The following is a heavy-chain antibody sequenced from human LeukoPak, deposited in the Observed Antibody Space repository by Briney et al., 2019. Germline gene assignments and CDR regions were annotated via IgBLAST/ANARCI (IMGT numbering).Heavy chain of an antibody. CDR2: IRSKAYGGTT. CDR1: GFTFGDYA. J-gene: IGHJ4*02. V-gene: IGHV3-49*04. Sequence: PGGSLRLSCTASGFTFGDYAMSWVRQAPGKGLEWVGFIRSKAYGGTTEYAASVKGRFTISRDDSKSIAYLQMDSLKTEDTAVYYCTRVFGQWLVWGPFDYWGQGTLVTVSS. CDR3: TRVFGQWLVWGPFDY. D-gene: IGHD6-19*01.